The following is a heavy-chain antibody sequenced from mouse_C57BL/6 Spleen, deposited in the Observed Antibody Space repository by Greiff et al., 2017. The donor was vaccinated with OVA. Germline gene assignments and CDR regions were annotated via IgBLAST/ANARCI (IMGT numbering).Heavy chain of an antibody. J-gene: IGHJ1*03. CDR3: AADEEAGLLLGGWYFGV. Sequence: VQLQQSGAELVKPGASVKLSCKASGYTFTEYTIHWVKQRSGQGLEWIGWFYPGSGSIKYNEKFKDKATLTADKSSSTDYMELSRLTSEDSAVYYYAADEEAGLLLGGWYFGVWGTGTTVTVSS. V-gene: IGHV1-62-2*01. CDR1: GYTFTEYT. D-gene: IGHD1-1*01. CDR2: FYPGSGSI.